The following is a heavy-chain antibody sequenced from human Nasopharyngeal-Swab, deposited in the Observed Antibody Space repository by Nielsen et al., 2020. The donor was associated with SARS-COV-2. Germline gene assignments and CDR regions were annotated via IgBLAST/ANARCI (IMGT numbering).Heavy chain of an antibody. J-gene: IGHJ4*02. CDR2: ISYDGSNR. D-gene: IGHD6-13*01. CDR3: AKDKKARADSSSWTTGY. V-gene: IGHV3-30*18. Sequence: VRQAPGKGLGWGAVISYDGSNRYYADSVKGRFTISRDNSKNTLYLQMNSLRAEDTAVYYCAKDKKARADSSSWTTGYWGQGTLVTVSS.